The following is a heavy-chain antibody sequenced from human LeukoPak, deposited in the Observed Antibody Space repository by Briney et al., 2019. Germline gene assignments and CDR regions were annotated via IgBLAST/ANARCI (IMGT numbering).Heavy chain of an antibody. D-gene: IGHD2-8*01. CDR3: AVDNGTYYFDY. CDR2: ISGSGGST. V-gene: IGHV3-23*01. CDR1: GFTLSSYA. Sequence: GGSLRLSCAAPGFTLSSYAMSWVRQAPGKGLVWVSAISGSGGSTYYADSVKGRFTISRDIAKNSLYLHMSSLRAEDTAVYYCAVDNGTYYFDYWGRGTLVTVSS. J-gene: IGHJ4*02.